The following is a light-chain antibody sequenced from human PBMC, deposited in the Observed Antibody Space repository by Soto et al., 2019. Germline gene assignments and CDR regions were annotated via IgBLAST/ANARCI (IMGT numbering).Light chain of an antibody. J-gene: IGKJ5*01. CDR3: QQYGSSPT. V-gene: IGKV3-20*01. CDR2: GAS. Sequence: EIVLTQSPGTLSLSPGERATLSCRASQSVSSSYLAWYQQKPGQAPRLLIYGASSSATGIPDRFSGRGSGTEFTITISRLEPEDFAVYYCQQYGSSPTFGQGTRLEIK. CDR1: QSVSSSY.